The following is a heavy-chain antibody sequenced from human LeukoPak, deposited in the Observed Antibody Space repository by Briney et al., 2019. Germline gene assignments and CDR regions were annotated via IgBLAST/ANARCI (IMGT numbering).Heavy chain of an antibody. CDR2: IYYTGST. J-gene: IGHJ4*02. Sequence: SQTMSLTCTISAGSVSDYYWSWIRPPPGKGLEWIGYIYYTGSTSYNPSLKSRVTISADTSKNEFTLKLNSVTTAGTAVYYCVRRKLGNDYWGQGTLVTVSS. V-gene: IGHV4-59*02. CDR3: VRRKLGNDY. CDR1: AGSVSDYY. D-gene: IGHD7-27*01.